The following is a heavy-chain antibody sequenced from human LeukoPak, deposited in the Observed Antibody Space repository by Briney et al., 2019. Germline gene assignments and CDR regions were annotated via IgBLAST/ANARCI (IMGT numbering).Heavy chain of an antibody. CDR3: ARDGGHYDILTGYSEGNDY. CDR1: GYTFTSYG. V-gene: IGHV1-18*01. J-gene: IGHJ4*02. CDR2: ISAYNGNT. Sequence: ASVNVSCKASGYTFTSYGISWVRQAPGQGLEWMGWISAYNGNTNYAQKLQGRVTIARDTSTSTAYMELRSLRSDDTAVYYCARDGGHYDILTGYSEGNDYWGQGTLVTVSS. D-gene: IGHD3-9*01.